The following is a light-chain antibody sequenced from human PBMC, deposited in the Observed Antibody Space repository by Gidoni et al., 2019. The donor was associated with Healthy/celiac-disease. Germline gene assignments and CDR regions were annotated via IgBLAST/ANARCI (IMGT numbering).Light chain of an antibody. Sequence: DIQMTQSPSSLSASVGDRVTITCQASQDISNYLNWYQQKPGKAPKLLIFEASNLETGVPSRFSGSGSGTDFTFTISSLQPEDIATYYCQQYDNLLPGTFGQGTRLEIK. V-gene: IGKV1-33*01. CDR3: QQYDNLLPGT. CDR1: QDISNY. CDR2: EAS. J-gene: IGKJ5*01.